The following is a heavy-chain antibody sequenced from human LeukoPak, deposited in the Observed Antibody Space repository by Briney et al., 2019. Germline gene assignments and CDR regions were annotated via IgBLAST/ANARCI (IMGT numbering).Heavy chain of an antibody. V-gene: IGHV4-4*07. D-gene: IGHD6-19*01. CDR2: YYISGST. CDR3: ARHERESSGWKYFDY. CDR1: GNSISSSS. J-gene: IGHJ4*02. Sequence: PSETLSLTCSVSGNSISSSSWAWIRQPAGGGLEWIGRYYISGSTKCNPSLESRVTMSIETSKNQFSLKLTSVTAADTAVYYCARHERESSGWKYFDYWGQGTLVTVSS.